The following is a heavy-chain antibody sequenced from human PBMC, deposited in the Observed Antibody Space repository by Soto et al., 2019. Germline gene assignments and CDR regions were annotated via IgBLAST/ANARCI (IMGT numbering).Heavy chain of an antibody. CDR1: GFRFSTSW. Sequence: HPGGSLRLSCAASGFRFSTSWMHWVRQVPGKGLLWVARISNDGRGTNYADSVRGRFTISRDHSKNTLSLQMDSLTAEDTAVSYCARDWNAGIFDYWRQGTLDTFSS. J-gene: IGHJ4*02. CDR3: ARDWNAGIFDY. CDR2: ISNDGRGT. V-gene: IGHV3-74*01. D-gene: IGHD1-1*01.